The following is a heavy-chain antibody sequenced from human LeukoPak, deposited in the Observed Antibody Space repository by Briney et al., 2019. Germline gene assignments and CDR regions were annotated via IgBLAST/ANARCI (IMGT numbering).Heavy chain of an antibody. V-gene: IGHV3-33*06. CDR1: GFTFSSYG. Sequence: PGGSLRLSCAASGFTFSSYGMHWVRQAPGKGLEWVAVIWYDGSNKYYADSVKGRFTISRDNSKNTLYLQMNSLRDEDTAVYYCAKDKADYVWGSYRLAPAAQPLDYWGQGTLVTVSS. J-gene: IGHJ4*02. CDR2: IWYDGSNK. CDR3: AKDKADYVWGSYRLAPAAQPLDY. D-gene: IGHD3-16*02.